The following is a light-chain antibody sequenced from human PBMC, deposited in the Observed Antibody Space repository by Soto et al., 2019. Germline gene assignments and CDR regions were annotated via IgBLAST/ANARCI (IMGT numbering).Light chain of an antibody. J-gene: IGKJ5*01. Sequence: EIVLTQSPATLSLSPGERATLSCRASENIYTNLAWYQQKPGQPPRLLFYGASTRATGLPARFSGTGSGTEFTLTINSLQAEDSAVYYCQQYYNWPRTFGQGTRLENK. CDR1: ENIYTN. CDR3: QQYYNWPRT. CDR2: GAS. V-gene: IGKV3-15*01.